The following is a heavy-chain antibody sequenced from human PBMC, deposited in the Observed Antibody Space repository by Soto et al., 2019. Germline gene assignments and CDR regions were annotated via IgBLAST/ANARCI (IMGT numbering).Heavy chain of an antibody. Sequence: GASVKVSCKASGSTFTSSAVQWVRQARGQSLEWIGWIAVGSGNTNYAQKFQERVTITRDMSTGTAYMELSSLRSEDTAVYYCAAEGGHCSGGSCEEYYYYGMDVWGQGTTVTVSS. CDR1: GSTFTSSA. CDR3: AAEGGHCSGGSCEEYYYYGMDV. J-gene: IGHJ6*02. V-gene: IGHV1-58*01. CDR2: IAVGSGNT. D-gene: IGHD2-15*01.